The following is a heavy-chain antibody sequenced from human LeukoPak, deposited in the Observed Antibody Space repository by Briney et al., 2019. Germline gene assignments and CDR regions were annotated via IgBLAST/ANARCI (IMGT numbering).Heavy chain of an antibody. CDR2: IWNDGSNK. J-gene: IGHJ4*02. CDR3: AKDLGVAANY. D-gene: IGHD6-13*01. V-gene: IGHV3-33*06. Sequence: PGRSLRLSCAASGFTFSIYGMHWVRQAPGKGLEWVAVIWNDGSNKYYADSVKGRFTIPRDNSKNTLYLQMNSLRAEDTAVYYCAKDLGVAANYWGQGTLVTVSS. CDR1: GFTFSIYG.